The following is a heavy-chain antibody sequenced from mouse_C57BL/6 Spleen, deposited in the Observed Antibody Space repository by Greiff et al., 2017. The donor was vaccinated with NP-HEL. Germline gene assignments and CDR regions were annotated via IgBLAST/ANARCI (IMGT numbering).Heavy chain of an antibody. V-gene: IGHV1-39*01. CDR1: GYSFTDYN. D-gene: IGHD2-4*01. J-gene: IGHJ2*01. CDR3: ARSGDYDGEGFDY. Sequence: VQLQQSGPELVKPGASVKISCKASGYSFTDYNMNWVKQSNGKSLEWIGVINPNYGTTSYNQKFKGKATLSVEQSASTAYMQLNSLTSEDSSFYFCARSGDYDGEGFDYWGQGTTLTVSS. CDR2: INPNYGTT.